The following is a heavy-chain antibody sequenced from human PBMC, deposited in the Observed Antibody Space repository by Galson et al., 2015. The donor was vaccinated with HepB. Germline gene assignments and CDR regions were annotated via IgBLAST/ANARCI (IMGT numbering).Heavy chain of an antibody. D-gene: IGHD3-10*01. V-gene: IGHV1-18*01. CDR1: GYTFTTYG. J-gene: IGHJ4*02. CDR3: ARDLLLVRGDGFDY. Sequence: SVKVSCKASGYTFTTYGISWVRQAPGQGLEWMGWISGYNGNAKYAQKFQGRVTMTTDTSTSTAYMELRSLSSDDTAVYYCARDLLLVRGDGFDYWGQGTLVTVSS. CDR2: ISGYNGNA.